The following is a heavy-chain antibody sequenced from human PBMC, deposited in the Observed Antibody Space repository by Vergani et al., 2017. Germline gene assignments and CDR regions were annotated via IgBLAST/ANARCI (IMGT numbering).Heavy chain of an antibody. CDR3: TTGDSGSPYYFDY. CDR2: ISYDGSNK. CDR1: GFTFSSYA. J-gene: IGHJ4*02. V-gene: IGHV3-30-3*01. D-gene: IGHD1-26*01. Sequence: QVQLVESGGGVVQPGRSLRLSCAASGFTFSSYAMHWVRQAPGKGLEWVAVISYDGSNKYYADSVKGRFTISRDNSKNTLYLQMNSLRAEDTAVYYCTTGDSGSPYYFDYWGQGTLVTVSS.